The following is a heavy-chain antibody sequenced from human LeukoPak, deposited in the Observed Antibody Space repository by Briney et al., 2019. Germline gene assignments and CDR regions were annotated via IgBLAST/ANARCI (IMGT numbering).Heavy chain of an antibody. V-gene: IGHV3-30*18. D-gene: IGHD4/OR15-4a*01. CDR2: ISYDGSNK. CDR3: AKVRTTKQSNYYFDY. CDR1: GFTFSSYG. J-gene: IGHJ4*02. Sequence: GGSLRLSCAASGFTFSSYGMHWVRQAPGKGLEWVAVISYDGSNKYYADSVKGRFTISRDNSKNTLYLQMNSLRAEDTAVYYCAKVRTTKQSNYYFDYWGQGTLVTVSS.